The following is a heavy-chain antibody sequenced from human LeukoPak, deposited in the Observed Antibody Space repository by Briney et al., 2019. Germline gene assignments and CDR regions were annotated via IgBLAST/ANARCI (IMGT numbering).Heavy chain of an antibody. V-gene: IGHV3-9*01. CDR2: ISWNSGSI. Sequence: SGGSLRLSCAASGFTFDDYAMHWVRQAPGKGLEWVSGISWNSGSIGHADSVKGRFTISRDNAKNSLYLQMNSLRAEDTALYYCAKDITPYSSSWYYFDYWGQGTLVTVSS. CDR3: AKDITPYSSSWYYFDY. CDR1: GFTFDDYA. D-gene: IGHD6-13*01. J-gene: IGHJ4*02.